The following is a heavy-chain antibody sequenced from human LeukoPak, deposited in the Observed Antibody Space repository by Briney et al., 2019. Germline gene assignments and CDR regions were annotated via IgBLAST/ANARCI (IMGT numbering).Heavy chain of an antibody. CDR3: TADIAVAGPIICYYGMDV. J-gene: IGHJ6*02. D-gene: IGHD6-19*01. CDR1: GFTFTSSA. V-gene: IGHV1-58*01. CDR2: IVVGSGNT. Sequence: ASVKVSCKASGFTFTSSAVQWVRQARGQRLEWIGWIVVGSGNTNYAQKFQERVTITRDMSTSTAYMELSSLRSEDTAVYYCTADIAVAGPIICYYGMDVWGQGTTVTVSS.